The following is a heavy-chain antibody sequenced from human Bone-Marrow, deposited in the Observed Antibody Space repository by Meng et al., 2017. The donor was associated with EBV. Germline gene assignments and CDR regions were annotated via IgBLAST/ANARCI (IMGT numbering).Heavy chain of an antibody. D-gene: IGHD3-10*01. Sequence: LVQAEAEVKKPRASVKVSCKASGYTFTGYYMHWVRQAPGQGREWMGRINPNSGGTNYAQKFQGRVTMTRDTSISTADMELSRLRSDDTAVYYCARVFLDYGSGSIDYWGQGTLVTVSS. CDR3: ARVFLDYGSGSIDY. CDR1: GYTFTGYY. J-gene: IGHJ4*02. CDR2: INPNSGGT. V-gene: IGHV1-2*06.